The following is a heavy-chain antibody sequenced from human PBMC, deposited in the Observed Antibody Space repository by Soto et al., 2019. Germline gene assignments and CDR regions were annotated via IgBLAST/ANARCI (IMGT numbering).Heavy chain of an antibody. Sequence: ASVKVSCKASNDGLSSHFSHWVRQAPGEGLEWMGIINPGHNSAGYSKEFQGRLTLTSDMPSRTVYMQLSNLRSDDTAVYYCAGASSRVSSVVAAYWGQGTLVTVSS. D-gene: IGHD2-15*01. CDR1: NDGLSSHF. V-gene: IGHV1-46*01. CDR3: AGASSRVSSVVAAY. CDR2: INPGHNSA. J-gene: IGHJ4*02.